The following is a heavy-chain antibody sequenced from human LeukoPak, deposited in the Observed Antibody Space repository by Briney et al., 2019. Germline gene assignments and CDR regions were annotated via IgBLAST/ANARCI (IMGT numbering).Heavy chain of an antibody. CDR1: GGSFTAYY. V-gene: IGHV4-34*01. CDR3: AREARTRYYYYMDG. J-gene: IGHJ6*03. Sequence: SETLSLTCAVLGGSFTAYYWSWIRQPPGKALERRGEINHSGSTNYNPSLKSRVTISVDTSKNQFSLKLSSVTAADTAVYYCAREARTRYYYYMDGWGKGSTVTGSS. CDR2: INHSGST. D-gene: IGHD1-14*01.